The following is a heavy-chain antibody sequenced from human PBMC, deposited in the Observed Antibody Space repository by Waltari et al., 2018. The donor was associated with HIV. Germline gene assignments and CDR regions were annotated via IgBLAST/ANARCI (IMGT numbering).Heavy chain of an antibody. CDR3: ARVNNQWLDYFDY. Sequence: EVQLVESGGGLVKPGGSLRLSCVASGFAFDTFTMNWVRQAPGKGLEWVSRITSRSSYIDYADSVKGRFTISRDNAKSSLFLQMDSLRGEDTGVYFCARVNNQWLDYFDYWGQGTLVTVSS. CDR1: GFAFDTFT. D-gene: IGHD6-19*01. V-gene: IGHV3-21*02. CDR2: ITSRSSYI. J-gene: IGHJ4*02.